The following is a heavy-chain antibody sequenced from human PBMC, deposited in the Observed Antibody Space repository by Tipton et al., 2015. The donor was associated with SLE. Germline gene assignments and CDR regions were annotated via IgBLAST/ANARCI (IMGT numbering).Heavy chain of an antibody. CDR2: ISSSGSTI. CDR3: ARIYSSSSGKGMDV. V-gene: IGHV3-48*03. D-gene: IGHD6-6*01. J-gene: IGHJ6*02. CDR1: GFTFSNYD. Sequence: SLRLSCEASGFTFSNYDMAWVRQAPGKGLEWVSYISSSGSTIYYADSVKGRFTISRDNAKNSLYLQMNSLRAEDTAVYYCARIYSSSSGKGMDVWGQGTTVTVSS.